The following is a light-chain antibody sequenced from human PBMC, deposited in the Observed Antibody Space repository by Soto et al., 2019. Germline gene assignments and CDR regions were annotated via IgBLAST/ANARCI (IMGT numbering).Light chain of an antibody. CDR2: DVS. V-gene: IGLV2-11*01. CDR3: CSYAGTYTYV. CDR1: SSDVGGYNY. Sequence: QSALTQPRSVSGSPGQSVTISCTGTSSDVGGYNYVSWYQQHPGKAPKLMIYDVSKRPSGVPDRFSGSRSGNTASLTISGLQAEDEADYCCCSYAGTYTYVFGPGTKVTVL. J-gene: IGLJ1*01.